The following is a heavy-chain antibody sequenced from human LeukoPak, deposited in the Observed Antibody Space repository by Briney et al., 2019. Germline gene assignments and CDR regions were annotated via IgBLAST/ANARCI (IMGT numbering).Heavy chain of an antibody. CDR1: GFXFTNYN. CDR2: ISSSGSYI. CDR3: ARATSGSWDY. J-gene: IGHJ4*02. D-gene: IGHD6-13*01. Sequence: GGSLRLSCAASGFXFTNYNINWVRQAPGKGLEWVSSISSSGSYIYYTDSVKGRFTISRDNARNSLYLQMNSLRADDTAVYYCARATSGSWDYWGQGTLVTVSS. V-gene: IGHV3-21*01.